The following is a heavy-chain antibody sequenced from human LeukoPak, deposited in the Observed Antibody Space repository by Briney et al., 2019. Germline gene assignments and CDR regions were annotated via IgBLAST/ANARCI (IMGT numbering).Heavy chain of an antibody. V-gene: IGHV3-33*01. CDR3: ARDGVGVPRFDY. D-gene: IGHD2-15*01. Sequence: GGSLRLSCAASGFTFSSYGMHWVRQAPGKGLEWVAVIWYDGSNKYYADSVKGRFTISRDNSKNTLYLQMNSLRAEDTAVYYCARDGVGVPRFDYWGQGTLVTVSS. CDR1: GFTFSSYG. CDR2: IWYDGSNK. J-gene: IGHJ4*02.